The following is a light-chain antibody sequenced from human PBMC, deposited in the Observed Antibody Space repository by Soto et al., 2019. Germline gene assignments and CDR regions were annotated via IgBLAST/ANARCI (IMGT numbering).Light chain of an antibody. CDR2: GAS. CDR1: QSISDT. J-gene: IGKJ1*01. Sequence: EIVMTQSPATLSVSPGGRATLSCRASQSISDTLAWYQQKPGQAPRLLIYGASTRATGIPARFSGSGSGTEFTLTISSLQPEDFATYYCLQHNSYPPTFGQGTKVDIK. V-gene: IGKV3D-15*01. CDR3: LQHNSYPPT.